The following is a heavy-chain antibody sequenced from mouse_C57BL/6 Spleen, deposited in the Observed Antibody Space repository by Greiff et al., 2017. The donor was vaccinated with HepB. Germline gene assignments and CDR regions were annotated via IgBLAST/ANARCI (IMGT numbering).Heavy chain of an antibody. Sequence: QVQLQQSGAELARPGASVKMSCKASGYTFTSYTMHWVKQRPGQGLEWIGYINPSSGYTKYNQKFKDKATLTADKSSSTAYMQLSSLTSEDSAVYYCARSPLPIYAMDYWGQGTSVTVSS. V-gene: IGHV1-4*01. CDR3: ARSPLPIYAMDY. J-gene: IGHJ4*01. CDR1: GYTFTSYT. D-gene: IGHD5-1*01. CDR2: INPSSGYT.